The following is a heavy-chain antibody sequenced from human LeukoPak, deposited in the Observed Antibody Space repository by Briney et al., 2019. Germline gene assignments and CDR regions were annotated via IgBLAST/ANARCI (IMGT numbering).Heavy chain of an antibody. D-gene: IGHD4-17*01. CDR3: ARGMTTVTTWWFDP. J-gene: IGHJ5*02. CDR1: GGTFSSYA. V-gene: IGHV1-69*04. CDR2: IIPIVSIA. Sequence: ASVKVSCEASGGTFSSYAISWVRQAPGQGLEWMGRIIPIVSIANYAQKFQGRVTITADKSTSTAYMELSSLRSEDTAVYYCARGMTTVTTWWFDPWGQGTLVTVSS.